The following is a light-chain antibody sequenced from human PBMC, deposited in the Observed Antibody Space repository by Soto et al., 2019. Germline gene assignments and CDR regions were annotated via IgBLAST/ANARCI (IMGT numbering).Light chain of an antibody. CDR1: QSVSSY. CDR3: QQYNNWPPIT. J-gene: IGKJ5*01. Sequence: EIVLTQSPATLSLSPWERATLSCRTSQSVSSYLAWYQQKPGQAPRFPIYGASTRATGIPARFSGSGSGTEFTLTISSLQSEDFAVYYCQQYNNWPPITFGQGTRLEIK. CDR2: GAS. V-gene: IGKV3-15*01.